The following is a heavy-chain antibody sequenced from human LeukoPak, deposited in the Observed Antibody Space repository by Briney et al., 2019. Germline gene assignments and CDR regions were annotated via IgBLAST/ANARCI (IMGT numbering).Heavy chain of an antibody. CDR3: ARARLYSSGWPD. CDR2: MNPNSGNT. CDR1: GYSFTSYD. D-gene: IGHD6-19*01. J-gene: IGHJ4*02. V-gene: IGHV1-8*03. Sequence: ASVKVSCKASGYSFTSYDINWVRQATGQGLEWMGWMNPNSGNTGYAQKFQGRVTITRNTSISTAYMELSSLRSEDTAVYYCARARLYSSGWPDWGQGTLVTVSS.